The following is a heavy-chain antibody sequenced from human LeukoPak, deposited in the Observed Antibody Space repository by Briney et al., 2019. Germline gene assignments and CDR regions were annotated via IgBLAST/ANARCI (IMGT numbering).Heavy chain of an antibody. CDR1: GFTFSSYS. D-gene: IGHD6-13*01. CDR2: ITSSSSTI. V-gene: IGHV3-48*02. Sequence: PGGSLRLSCAASGFTFSSYSMNWVRQAPGKGLEWVSYITSSSSTIYYADSVKGRFTISRDNAKNSLYLRMNSLRDEDTAVYYCAKAYSSSWVFFDYWGQGTLVTVSS. J-gene: IGHJ4*02. CDR3: AKAYSSSWVFFDY.